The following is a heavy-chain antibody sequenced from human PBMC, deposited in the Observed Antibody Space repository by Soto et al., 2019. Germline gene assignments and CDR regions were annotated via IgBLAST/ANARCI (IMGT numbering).Heavy chain of an antibody. CDR1: GFTVISNY. V-gene: IGHV3-66*01. J-gene: IGHJ3*02. CDR2: IYSGVST. Sequence: GGALILSCAASGFTVISNYMSWVPQAPGKGLEWVSVIYSGVSTYYADSVKGRFTISRDNSKNTLYLQMNSLRAEDRAVYYCARDRDAGSSAPTDAFDIWGKGTMVTVSS. CDR3: ARDRDAGSSAPTDAFDI. D-gene: IGHD6-6*01.